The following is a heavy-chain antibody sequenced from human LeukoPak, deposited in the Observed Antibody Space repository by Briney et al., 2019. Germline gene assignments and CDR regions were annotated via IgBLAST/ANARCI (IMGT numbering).Heavy chain of an antibody. CDR3: ARQPAGYYGKTGYYSYYFDY. J-gene: IGHJ4*02. CDR2: IFYTGST. V-gene: IGHV4-59*08. CDR1: GGSISSYY. D-gene: IGHD3-22*01. Sequence: PSETLSLTCTVSGGSISSYYWSWVRQPPGKGLEWIGYIFYTGSTKYGPSLNSRVTISLDTSKNQFSLKLSSVTAADTAVYYCARQPAGYYGKTGYYSYYFDYWGQGTLVTVSS.